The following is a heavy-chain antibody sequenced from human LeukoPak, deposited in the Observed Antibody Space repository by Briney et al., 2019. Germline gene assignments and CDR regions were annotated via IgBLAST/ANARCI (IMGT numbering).Heavy chain of an antibody. CDR3: ARGDTATPRGWYFDL. D-gene: IGHD5-18*01. Sequence: SQTLSLTCAVSGGSISSGGYSWSWIRQPPGKGLEWIGYIYHSGSTYYNPSLKSRVTISVDRSKNQFSLKLSSVTAADTAVYYCARGDTATPRGWYFDLWGRGTLVTVSS. CDR2: IYHSGST. V-gene: IGHV4-30-2*01. CDR1: GGSISSGGYS. J-gene: IGHJ2*01.